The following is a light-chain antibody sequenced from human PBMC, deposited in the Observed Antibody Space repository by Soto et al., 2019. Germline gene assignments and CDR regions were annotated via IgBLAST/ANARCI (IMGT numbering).Light chain of an antibody. CDR2: AAS. Sequence: DIRMTQSPSSLSVSVGDGVTITCRASETINNYLNWYQQKPGRAPKLLIHAASTLQSGVPSRFSGSGSGTDFTLTISSLQPEDFATYPCRQSYTTPWTFGLGTKVDIK. J-gene: IGKJ1*01. CDR3: RQSYTTPWT. V-gene: IGKV1-39*01. CDR1: ETINNY.